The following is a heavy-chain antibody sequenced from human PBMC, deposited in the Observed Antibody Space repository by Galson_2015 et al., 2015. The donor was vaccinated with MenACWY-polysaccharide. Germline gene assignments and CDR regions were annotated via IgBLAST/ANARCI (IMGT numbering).Heavy chain of an antibody. CDR3: AREYCSRNSGFGVDD. D-gene: IGHD2-2*01. J-gene: IGHJ6*02. Sequence: SLRLSCAASGFTFSSYSMHWVRQAPGKGLEWVSVISYDGSNKYYADSVKSRFTISRDSSQNLLHPQMSSLRVDGTAVYYCAREYCSRNSGFGVDDWGQGTTVTVSS. CDR1: GFTFSSYS. CDR2: ISYDGSNK. V-gene: IGHV3-30*04.